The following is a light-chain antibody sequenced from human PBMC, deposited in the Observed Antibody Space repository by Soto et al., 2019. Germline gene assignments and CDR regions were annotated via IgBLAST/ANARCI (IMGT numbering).Light chain of an antibody. Sequence: DIQMTQSPSSLSASVGDRFTITCLSSQSISIYLNFYQQKPGKAPKLLIYATSSLHSGVPSRFSGSGSGTDFTLTISSLQPEDFATYYCQQSYTTPLTFGGGTKVDIK. V-gene: IGKV1-39*01. J-gene: IGKJ4*01. CDR1: QSISIY. CDR3: QQSYTTPLT. CDR2: ATS.